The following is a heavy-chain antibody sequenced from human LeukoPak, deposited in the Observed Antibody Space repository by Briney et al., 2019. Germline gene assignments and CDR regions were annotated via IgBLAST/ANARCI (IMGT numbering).Heavy chain of an antibody. CDR1: GYSLSSGYY. V-gene: IGHV4-38-2*02. D-gene: IGHD3-10*01. J-gene: IGHJ4*02. CDR3: VRGNTYLDY. Sequence: SETLSLTCTVSGYSLSSGYYWGWIRQPPGKGLEWIGSIYHSGSSPYNSSLKSRVTMSIDIYKNQISLRRSSVTAADTAVYYCVRGNTYLDYWGQGTSVTVSS. CDR2: IYHSGSS.